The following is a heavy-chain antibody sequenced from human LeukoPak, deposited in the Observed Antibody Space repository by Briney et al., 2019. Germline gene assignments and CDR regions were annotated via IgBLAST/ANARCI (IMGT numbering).Heavy chain of an antibody. J-gene: IGHJ4*02. D-gene: IGHD3-10*01. V-gene: IGHV1-18*04. CDR2: ISAYNGNT. CDR3: ARGERVTLVRAGLLGWV. CDR1: GYTFTGYY. Sequence: ASVKVSCKASGYTFTGYYMHWVRQAPGQGLEWMGWISAYNGNTNYAQKLQGRVTMTRDTSTSTVYMELSSLRSEDTAVYYCARGERVTLVRAGLLGWVWGQGTLVTVSS.